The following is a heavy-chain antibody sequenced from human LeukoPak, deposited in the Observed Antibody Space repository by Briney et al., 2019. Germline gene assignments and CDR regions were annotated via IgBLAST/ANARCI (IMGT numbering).Heavy chain of an antibody. CDR1: GYTFTSYD. CDR2: MNPNSGNT. J-gene: IGHJ4*02. D-gene: IGHD2-2*01. V-gene: IGHV1-8*01. Sequence: ASVKVSCKASGYTFTSYDINWVRQATGQGLEWMGWMNPNSGNTGYAQKFQGRVTMTRNTSISTAYMELSSLRSEDMAVYYCAKVWGHCSSTSCYRGFFDYWGQGTLVTVSS. CDR3: AKVWGHCSSTSCYRGFFDY.